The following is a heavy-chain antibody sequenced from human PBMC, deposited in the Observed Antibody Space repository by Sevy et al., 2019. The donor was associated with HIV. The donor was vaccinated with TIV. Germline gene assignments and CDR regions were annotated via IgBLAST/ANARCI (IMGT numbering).Heavy chain of an antibody. CDR1: GFTFSSYA. CDR2: ISGSGGST. J-gene: IGHJ4*02. CDR3: AKEKSWIQLWLVDY. Sequence: GGSLRLSCAASGFTFSSYAMSWVRQAPGKRLEWVSAISGSGGSTYYADSVKGRFTISRDNSKNTLYLQMNSLRAEDTAVYYCAKEKSWIQLWLVDYWGQGTLVTVSS. V-gene: IGHV3-23*01. D-gene: IGHD5-18*01.